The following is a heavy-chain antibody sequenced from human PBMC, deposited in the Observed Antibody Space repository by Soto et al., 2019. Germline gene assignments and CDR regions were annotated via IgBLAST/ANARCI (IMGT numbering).Heavy chain of an antibody. CDR3: AAPACAATWCSPSHHLDL. CDR2: INPLAGRP. Sequence: QVKLVQSGAEVKQPESSVKVSCKTSGGTFVRHVISWVRQAPGQGPEWMGKINPLAGRPNYAKKFQDRVTFTADTDSSTAYMEVNSLRSDDTAVYYCAAPACAATWCSPSHHLDLWGQGSLVTVSS. CDR1: GGTFVRHV. D-gene: IGHD2-2*01. V-gene: IGHV1-69*09. J-gene: IGHJ5*02.